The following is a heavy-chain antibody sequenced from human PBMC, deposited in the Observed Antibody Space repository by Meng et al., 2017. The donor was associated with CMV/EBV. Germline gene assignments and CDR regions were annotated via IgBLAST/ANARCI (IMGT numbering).Heavy chain of an antibody. CDR2: ISSSSSTI. CDR3: ARDHCSSTSCYLLYYYYGMDV. Sequence: GESLKISCAASGFTCSSYSMNWVRQAPGKGLEWVSYISSSSSTIYYADSVKGRFTISRDNAKNSLYLQMNSLRAEDTAVYYCARDHCSSTSCYLLYYYYGMDVWGQGTTVTVSS. CDR1: GFTCSSYS. J-gene: IGHJ6*02. V-gene: IGHV3-48*04. D-gene: IGHD2-2*01.